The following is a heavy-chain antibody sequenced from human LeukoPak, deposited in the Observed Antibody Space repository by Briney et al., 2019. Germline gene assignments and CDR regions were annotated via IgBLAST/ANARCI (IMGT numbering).Heavy chain of an antibody. Sequence: PGGSLRLSCAASGFTFSSYSMNWVRQAPGKGLEWVSYISSSSSTIYYADSVKGRFTISRDNAKNSLYLQMNSLRAEDTAVYYCARGVQQQLGVPQHHYWGQGTLVTVSS. CDR3: ARGVQQQLGVPQHHY. CDR1: GFTFSSYS. CDR2: ISSSSSTI. D-gene: IGHD6-13*01. J-gene: IGHJ4*02. V-gene: IGHV3-48*01.